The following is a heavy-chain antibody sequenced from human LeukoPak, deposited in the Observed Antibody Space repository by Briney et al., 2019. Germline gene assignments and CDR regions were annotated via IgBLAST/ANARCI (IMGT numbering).Heavy chain of an antibody. CDR1: GGSISSYY. J-gene: IGHJ3*02. V-gene: IGHV4-4*07. Sequence: PSETLSLTCTVSGGSISSYYWSWIRQPAGKGLEWTGRIYTSGSTNYNPSLKSRVTMSVDTSKNQFSLKLNSVTAADTAVYYCARDNDGDHGRAFDIWGPGTMVTVSS. D-gene: IGHD4-17*01. CDR2: IYTSGST. CDR3: ARDNDGDHGRAFDI.